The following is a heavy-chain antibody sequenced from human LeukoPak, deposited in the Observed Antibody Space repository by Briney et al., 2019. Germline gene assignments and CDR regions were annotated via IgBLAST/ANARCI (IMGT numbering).Heavy chain of an antibody. Sequence: GGSLRLSCAASGFTFSSYWMHWVRQAPGKGLVWVSRINSDGSSTSYADSVRGRFTISRDNAKNTLYLQMNSLRAEDTAVYYCARVGIAVAEYDYWGQGTLVTVSS. CDR1: GFTFSSYW. V-gene: IGHV3-74*01. CDR2: INSDGSST. CDR3: ARVGIAVAEYDY. J-gene: IGHJ4*02. D-gene: IGHD6-19*01.